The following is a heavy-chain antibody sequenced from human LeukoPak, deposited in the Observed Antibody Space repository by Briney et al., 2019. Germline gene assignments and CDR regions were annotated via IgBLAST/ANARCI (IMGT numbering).Heavy chain of an antibody. J-gene: IGHJ5*02. CDR3: ARNWRPDT. CDR2: INTSGGGT. Sequence: GESLRLSCSASGFTFSTYAMGWVRQSPGKGLEWVSVINTSGGGTYYTESVQGRFTISRDNTKDTLYLQMNSLRVEDTVVYYCARNWRPDTWGQGTLVTVSS. CDR1: GFTFSTYA. V-gene: IGHV3-23*01. D-gene: IGHD3-3*01.